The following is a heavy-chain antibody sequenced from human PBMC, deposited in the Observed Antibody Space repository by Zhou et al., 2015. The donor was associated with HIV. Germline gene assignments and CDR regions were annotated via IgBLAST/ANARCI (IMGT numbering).Heavy chain of an antibody. CDR2: IRYDSSGT. CDR3: GTVTPGD. CDR1: GFTFSDYG. Sequence: VQLLESGGGLVQPGGSLRLSCAASGFTFSDYGMHWVRQAPGKGLEWLAFIRYDSSGTYYTDSVKGRFTISRDNSKNTLYLQMNSLRVEDTAVYYCGTVTPGDWGQGTLVTVSS. V-gene: IGHV3-30*02. D-gene: IGHD4-17*01. J-gene: IGHJ4*02.